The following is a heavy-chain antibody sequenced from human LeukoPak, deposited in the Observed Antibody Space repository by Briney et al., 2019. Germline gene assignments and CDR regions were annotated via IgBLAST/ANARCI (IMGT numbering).Heavy chain of an antibody. CDR2: INPNSGGT. V-gene: IGHV1-2*02. CDR1: GYTFTGYY. Sequence: GASVKVSCKASGYTFTGYYMHWVRQAPGQGLEWMGWINPNSGGTNYAQKFQGKVTMTRDTSISTAYMELSRLRSDDTAVYYCARDLVYSSGWTKWLPYYYYMDVWGKGTTVTVSS. D-gene: IGHD6-19*01. J-gene: IGHJ6*03. CDR3: ARDLVYSSGWTKWLPYYYYMDV.